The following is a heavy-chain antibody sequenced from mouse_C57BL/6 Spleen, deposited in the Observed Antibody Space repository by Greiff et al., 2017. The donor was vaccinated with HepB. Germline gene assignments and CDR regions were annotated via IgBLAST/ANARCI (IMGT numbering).Heavy chain of an antibody. CDR3: AKRDYDEDWYFDV. CDR2: ISDGGSYT. CDR1: GFTFSSYA. Sequence: EVKLMESGGGLVKPGGSLKLSCAASGFTFSSYAMSWVRQTPEKRLEWVATISDGGSYTYYPDNVKGRFTISRDNAKNNLYLQMSHLKSEDTAMYYCAKRDYDEDWYFDVWGTGTTVTVSS. D-gene: IGHD2-4*01. J-gene: IGHJ1*03. V-gene: IGHV5-4*03.